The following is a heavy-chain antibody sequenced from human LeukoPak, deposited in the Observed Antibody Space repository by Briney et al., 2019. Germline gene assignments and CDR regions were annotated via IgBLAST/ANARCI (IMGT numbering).Heavy chain of an antibody. CDR3: AKAYQQWLDA. Sequence: GGSLRLSCAASGFTLSRYAMSWVRQAPGKGLEWVSGLSGSDGSTYYADSVKGRFTISRDNSKNTLYLQMSSLRAEDTAVYYCAKAYQQWLDAWGQGTLVTVSS. CDR2: LSGSDGST. D-gene: IGHD6-19*01. CDR1: GFTLSRYA. V-gene: IGHV3-23*01. J-gene: IGHJ5*02.